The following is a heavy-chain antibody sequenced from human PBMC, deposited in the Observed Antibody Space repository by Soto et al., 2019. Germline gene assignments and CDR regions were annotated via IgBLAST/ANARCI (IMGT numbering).Heavy chain of an antibody. J-gene: IGHJ5*02. CDR1: GFTFSDHY. CDR3: ARSGGTVPFAP. CDR2: TRNKANSYTT. D-gene: IGHD3-10*01. V-gene: IGHV3-72*01. Sequence: ESGGGLVQPGGSLRLSCAASGFTFSDHYMDWVRQAPGKGLEWVGRTRNKANSYTTEYAASVKGRFTISRDESKSSLYLQMHSLKTEDTAVYYCARSGGTVPFAPWGQGTLVTVSS.